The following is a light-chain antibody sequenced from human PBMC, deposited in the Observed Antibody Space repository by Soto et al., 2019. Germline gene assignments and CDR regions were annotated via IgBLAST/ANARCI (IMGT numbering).Light chain of an antibody. CDR3: QQYNIWPPWT. J-gene: IGKJ1*01. CDR1: KSLSTN. Sequence: EIVITQSPATLSVSPGERATLSCRASKSLSTNVAWYQQKPGQAPRLLIYGASTRATGIPARFSGSGSGTEFTLTISSLQSEDFAIYYCQQYNIWPPWTFGQGTKVDIK. CDR2: GAS. V-gene: IGKV3-15*01.